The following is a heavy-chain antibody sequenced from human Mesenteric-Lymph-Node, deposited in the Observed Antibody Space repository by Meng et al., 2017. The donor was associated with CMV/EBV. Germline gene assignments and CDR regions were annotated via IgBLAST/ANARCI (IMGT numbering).Heavy chain of an antibody. CDR3: VHTYYYGSGSAPFDS. D-gene: IGHD3-10*01. CDR2: IYWDDDT. J-gene: IGHJ4*02. V-gene: IGHV2-5*02. Sequence: SGFSIRNSGMGVGWIRQPPGKALEWLALIYWDDDTGYSPSLNSRRTITKDTSKNQVVLTMTNVDPVDTATYYCVHTYYYGSGSAPFDSWGQGTLVTVSS. CDR1: GFSIRNSGMG.